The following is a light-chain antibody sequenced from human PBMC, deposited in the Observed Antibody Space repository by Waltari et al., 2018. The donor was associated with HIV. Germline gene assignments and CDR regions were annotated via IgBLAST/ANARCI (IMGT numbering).Light chain of an antibody. J-gene: IGLJ2*01. V-gene: IGLV1-40*01. CDR1: SSTIGAGSD. Sequence: QSVVTQPPSVSGAPGQRVTISCTGSSSTIGAGSDVPWYQQLPGTAPKLLIYGNSNRPSGVPDRFSGSKSGTSASLAITGLQAEDEADYYCQSYDSSLSGSDVVFGGGTELTVL. CDR2: GNS. CDR3: QSYDSSLSGSDVV.